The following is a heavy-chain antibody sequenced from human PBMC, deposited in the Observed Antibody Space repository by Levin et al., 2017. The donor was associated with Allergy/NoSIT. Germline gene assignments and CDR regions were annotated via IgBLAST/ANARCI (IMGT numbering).Heavy chain of an antibody. J-gene: IGHJ4*02. CDR2: ISTYNTNT. V-gene: IGHV1-18*01. CDR1: GYTFTSFG. D-gene: IGHD4-17*01. CDR3: ARERDYGVFFDY. Sequence: PVASVKVSCKASGYTFTSFGISWVRQAPGQGLEFMGWISTYNTNTNYAQSLQGRVTMTTDTSTSTAYLELRSLRSDDTAVYYCARERDYGVFFDYWGQGTLVTVSS.